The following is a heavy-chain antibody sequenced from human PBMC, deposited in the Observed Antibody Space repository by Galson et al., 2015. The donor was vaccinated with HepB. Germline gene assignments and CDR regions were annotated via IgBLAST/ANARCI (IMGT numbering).Heavy chain of an antibody. J-gene: IGHJ4*02. V-gene: IGHV4-34*01. CDR1: GGPFSGYY. CDR3: ARVKALWFSSLTVPYYFDS. D-gene: IGHD5-18*01. Sequence: SETLSLTCDVYGGPFSGYYWSWIRQPPGKGLEWIGGINHIERSGNTNYNPSLKSRVTISLDTSKNQFSLRLSSVTAADTAVYYCARVKALWFSSLTVPYYFDSWGQGTLVTVSS. CDR2: INHIERSGNT.